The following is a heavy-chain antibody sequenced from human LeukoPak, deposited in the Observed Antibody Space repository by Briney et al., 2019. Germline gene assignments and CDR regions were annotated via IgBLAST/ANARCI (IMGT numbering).Heavy chain of an antibody. CDR1: GVALGNSV. CDR3: TRYNNDHFDY. CDR2: IAYDGSRA. V-gene: IGHV3-33*01. J-gene: IGHJ4*02. D-gene: IGHD1-14*01. Sequence: RSLILCLKRTGVALGNSVMHWVRQTPNKGLEWVAVIAYDGSRAFYADSVKGRFTISRDNSKNTMSVQMDDLRAEDTAVYYCTRYNNDHFDYWGQGTLVTVSS.